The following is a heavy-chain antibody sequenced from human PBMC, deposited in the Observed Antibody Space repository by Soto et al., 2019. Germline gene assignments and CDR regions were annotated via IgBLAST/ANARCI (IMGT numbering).Heavy chain of an antibody. CDR3: ATVYPTIWSGYYPRGAFDI. D-gene: IGHD3-3*01. CDR2: ISGSGGST. Sequence: EVQLLESGGGLVQPGGSLRLSCAASGFTFSSYAMSWVRQAPGKGLEWVSAISGSGGSTYYADSVKCRFTISRDNSKNTLHLQMDRLRAEVTAVYYCATVYPTIWSGYYPRGAFDIWGQGTMVTVSS. CDR1: GFTFSSYA. V-gene: IGHV3-23*01. J-gene: IGHJ3*02.